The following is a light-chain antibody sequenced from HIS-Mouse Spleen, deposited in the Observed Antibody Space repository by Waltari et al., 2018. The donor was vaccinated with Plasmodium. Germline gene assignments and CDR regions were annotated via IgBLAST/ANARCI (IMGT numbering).Light chain of an antibody. CDR2: AAS. CDR1: QSISSY. Sequence: DLQMTQSPSSMCASVGDRVLITCRASQSISSYLNWYQQKPGKAPKLLIYAASSLQRGGPSRFSGTGSGTDFTLTISSLQPEDFATYFCQQSYSTWTFGQGTKVEIK. J-gene: IGKJ1*01. V-gene: IGKV1-39*01. CDR3: QQSYSTWT.